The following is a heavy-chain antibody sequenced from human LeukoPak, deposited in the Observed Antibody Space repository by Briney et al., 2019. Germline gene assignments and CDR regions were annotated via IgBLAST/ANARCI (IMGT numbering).Heavy chain of an antibody. CDR1: GFTLSNYP. Sequence: GGSLRLSCTASGFTLSNYPMHWVRQAPGKGPEHVSAISSNGVTTYYADSVKGRFAISRDNSENTLYLQMGRMRTDDMAVYYCARGKGSGWFWADGFDVWGQGTMVTVSS. D-gene: IGHD6-19*01. V-gene: IGHV3-64*02. J-gene: IGHJ3*01. CDR2: ISSNGVTT. CDR3: ARGKGSGWFWADGFDV.